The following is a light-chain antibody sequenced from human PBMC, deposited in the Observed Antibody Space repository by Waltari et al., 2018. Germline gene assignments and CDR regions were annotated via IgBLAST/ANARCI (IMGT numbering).Light chain of an antibody. CDR1: SSTIGSNY. J-gene: IGLJ2*01. V-gene: IGLV1-47*02. CDR3: AAWDDTLSAVV. CDR2: TND. Sequence: QSVLTQPPSTSGTPGQRVTISCSGSSSTIGSNYVYWYQHHPGTAPKPLIYTNDQRPSGVPDRFSGSKSGTSASLAISGLQSDDESDYFCAAWDDTLSAVVFGGGTKLTVL.